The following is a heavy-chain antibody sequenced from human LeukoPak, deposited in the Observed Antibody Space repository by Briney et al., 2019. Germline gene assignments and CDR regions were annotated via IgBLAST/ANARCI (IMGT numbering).Heavy chain of an antibody. Sequence: PSETLSLTCTVSGYSISSGYYWGWIRQPPGKRLEWVGSIYHSGSTYYTPSLKSRVTISVDTSKNQFSLKLSSVPAADTAVYYCARGYCSSASCYFDPWGQGTLVTVSS. J-gene: IGHJ5*02. CDR2: IYHSGST. D-gene: IGHD2-2*01. CDR3: ARGYCSSASCYFDP. CDR1: GYSISSGYY. V-gene: IGHV4-38-2*02.